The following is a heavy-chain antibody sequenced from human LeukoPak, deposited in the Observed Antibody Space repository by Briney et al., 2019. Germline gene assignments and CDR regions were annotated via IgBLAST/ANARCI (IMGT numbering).Heavy chain of an antibody. Sequence: SGGSLRLSCAASGFTFSSYSMNWVRQAPGKGLEWGSSISSSSSYIYYADSVKGRFTISRDNAKNSLYLQMNSLRDEDTAVYYCARGGDGGDYDILTGYYMDVWGKGTTVTVSS. CDR1: GFTFSSYS. D-gene: IGHD3-9*01. CDR3: ARGGDGGDYDILTGYYMDV. J-gene: IGHJ6*03. CDR2: ISSSSSYI. V-gene: IGHV3-21*01.